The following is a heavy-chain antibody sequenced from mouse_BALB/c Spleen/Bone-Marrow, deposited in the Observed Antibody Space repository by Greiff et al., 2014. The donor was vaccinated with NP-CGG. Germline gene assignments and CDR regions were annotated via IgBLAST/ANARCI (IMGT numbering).Heavy chain of an antibody. Sequence: EVQLQQSGAELVKPGASVKLCCTASGFNIKDTYMHWVKQRPEQGLEWIGRIDPANGNTKYDPKFQGKATITADTSSNTAYLQLSSLTSEDTAVYYCAPYYYGSSQFAYWGQGTLVTVSA. CDR1: GFNIKDTY. J-gene: IGHJ3*01. D-gene: IGHD1-1*01. V-gene: IGHV14-3*02. CDR2: IDPANGNT. CDR3: APYYYGSSQFAY.